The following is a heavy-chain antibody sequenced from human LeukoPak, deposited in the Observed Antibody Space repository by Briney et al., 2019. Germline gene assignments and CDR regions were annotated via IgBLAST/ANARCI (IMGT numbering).Heavy chain of an antibody. CDR1: GYTFTGYY. J-gene: IGHJ3*02. CDR3: ARDGGSSTGHAFDI. D-gene: IGHD1-26*01. Sequence: GASVKVSCKASGYTFTGYYMHWVRQARGQGLEWMGWINPNSGGTNYAQKFQGRVTMTRDTSISTAYMELSRLRSDDTAVYYCARDGGSSTGHAFDIWGQGTMVTVSS. CDR2: INPNSGGT. V-gene: IGHV1-2*02.